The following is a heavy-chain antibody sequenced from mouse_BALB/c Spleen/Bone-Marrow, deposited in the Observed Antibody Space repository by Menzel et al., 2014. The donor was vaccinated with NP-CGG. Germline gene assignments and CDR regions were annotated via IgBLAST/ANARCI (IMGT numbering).Heavy chain of an antibody. V-gene: IGHV6-6*02. J-gene: IGHJ4*01. CDR3: TRLPLFYAMDY. CDR2: IRLQSDNYAT. Sequence: EVHLVESGGGLVQPGGSMTLSCVASGFTFSYYWMNWVRQSPEKGLEWVAEIRLQSDNYATHYAESVKGRFTISRNDSKSSVHLQMSNLRAEDTGIYYCTRLPLFYAMDYWGQGTSVTVSS. D-gene: IGHD5-5*01. CDR1: GFTFSYYW.